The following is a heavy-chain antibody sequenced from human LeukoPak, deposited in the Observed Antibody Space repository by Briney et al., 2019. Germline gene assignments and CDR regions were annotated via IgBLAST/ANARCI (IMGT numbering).Heavy chain of an antibody. CDR3: ARGGAAAGPEYIDY. CDR1: GFTFSSYA. CDR2: ISYDGSNK. J-gene: IGHJ4*02. V-gene: IGHV3-30*04. D-gene: IGHD6-13*01. Sequence: GGSLRLSCAASGFTFSSYAMHWVRQAPGKGLEWVAVISYDGSNKYYADSVKGRFTISRDNSKNTLYLQMNSLRAEDTAVYYCARGGAAAGPEYIDYWGQGTLVTVSS.